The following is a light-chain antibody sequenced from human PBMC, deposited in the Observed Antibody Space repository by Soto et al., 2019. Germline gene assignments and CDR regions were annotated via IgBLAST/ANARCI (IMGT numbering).Light chain of an antibody. V-gene: IGLV1-44*01. J-gene: IGLJ2*01. CDR2: YNN. CDR3: AAWDDSLNGVI. Sequence: QSVLTQPPSASGTPGQRVTISCSGSSSNIGSNSVNWFQQFPGAAPKVLIYYNNRRPSGVPDRFSGSKSGTSASLVISGLQSEDEADYYCAAWDDSLNGVIFGGGTKLTVL. CDR1: SSNIGSNS.